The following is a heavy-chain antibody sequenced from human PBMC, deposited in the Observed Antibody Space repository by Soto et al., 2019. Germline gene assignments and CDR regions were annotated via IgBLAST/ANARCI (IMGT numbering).Heavy chain of an antibody. J-gene: IGHJ1*01. Sequence: PSETLSLTCTVSGGSISSGGYYWSWIRQHPGKGLEWIGYIYYSGSTYYNPSLKSRVTISVDTSKNQFSLKLSSVTAADTAVYYCARSPDILTGTHGYFQHWGQGTLVTVSS. CDR1: GGSISSGGYY. D-gene: IGHD3-9*01. V-gene: IGHV4-31*03. CDR3: ARSPDILTGTHGYFQH. CDR2: IYYSGST.